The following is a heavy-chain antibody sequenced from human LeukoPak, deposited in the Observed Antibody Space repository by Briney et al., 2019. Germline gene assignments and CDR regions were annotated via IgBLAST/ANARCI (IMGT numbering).Heavy chain of an antibody. Sequence: ASVKVSCKASGYTFTGYYMHWVRQAPGQGLEWMGGIIPIFGTANYAQKFQGRVTITADKSTSTAYMELSSLRSEDTAVYYCARGKRGYSGYGDYYYMDVWGKGTTVTVSS. J-gene: IGHJ6*03. CDR2: IIPIFGTA. D-gene: IGHD5-12*01. CDR1: GYTFTGYY. CDR3: ARGKRGYSGYGDYYYMDV. V-gene: IGHV1-69*06.